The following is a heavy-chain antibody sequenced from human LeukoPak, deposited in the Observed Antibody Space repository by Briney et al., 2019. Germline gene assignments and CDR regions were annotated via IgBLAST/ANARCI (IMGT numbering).Heavy chain of an antibody. CDR3: AKGSSGWYIDY. J-gene: IGHJ4*02. D-gene: IGHD6-19*01. CDR2: IYSSGST. CDR1: GGSITSGGYY. Sequence: SEILSLTCTVSGGSITSGGYYWSWIRQPAGEGLEWIGRIYSSGSTNYNPSLKSRVTISIDTSKNQFSLKLSSVTAADTAVYYCAKGSSGWYIDYWGQGTLVTVSS. V-gene: IGHV4-61*02.